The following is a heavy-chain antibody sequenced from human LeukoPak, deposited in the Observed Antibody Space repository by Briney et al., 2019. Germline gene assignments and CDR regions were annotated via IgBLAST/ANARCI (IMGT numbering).Heavy chain of an antibody. V-gene: IGHV1-69*13. CDR2: IIPIFGTA. CDR3: ARAPLEMATIFFDY. J-gene: IGHJ4*02. Sequence: GASVRVSFKGSGGTFISYAISWGRQGPGEGVEWMGGIIPIFGTANYAQKFQGTVTITAAESTSTAYLELSSLRSEDTAVYYCARAPLEMATIFFDYWGQGTLVTVSS. D-gene: IGHD5-24*01. CDR1: GGTFISYA.